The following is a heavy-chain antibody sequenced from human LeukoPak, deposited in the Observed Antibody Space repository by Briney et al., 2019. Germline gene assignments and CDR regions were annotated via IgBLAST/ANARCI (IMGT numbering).Heavy chain of an antibody. CDR3: ARESGGNPATSEDY. CDR2: MNPDSGNT. J-gene: IGHJ4*02. D-gene: IGHD4-23*01. Sequence: GASVKVSCKASGYTFTTHDINWVRQATGQGLEWMGWMNPDSGNTGYAQKFLGRLTMTRDTSTSTAYMELSSLRSGDTAVYYCARESGGNPATSEDYWGQGTLVTVSS. V-gene: IGHV1-8*01. CDR1: GYTFTTHD.